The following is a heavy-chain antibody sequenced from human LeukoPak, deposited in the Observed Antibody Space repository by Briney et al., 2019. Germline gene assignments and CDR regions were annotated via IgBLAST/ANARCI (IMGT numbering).Heavy chain of an antibody. V-gene: IGHV4-39*01. CDR1: GGSVSSRNHY. D-gene: IGHD1-26*01. CDR2: IYVIGTN. Sequence: SETLSLTCTLSGGSVSSRNHYWGWIRQPPGRGLEWIGSIYVIGTNYYNPSLQSRVTLSVDTSKNQVSLKLTSVTAADTALYYCARQVGATILIDHWGQGTLVTVSS. J-gene: IGHJ4*02. CDR3: ARQVGATILIDH.